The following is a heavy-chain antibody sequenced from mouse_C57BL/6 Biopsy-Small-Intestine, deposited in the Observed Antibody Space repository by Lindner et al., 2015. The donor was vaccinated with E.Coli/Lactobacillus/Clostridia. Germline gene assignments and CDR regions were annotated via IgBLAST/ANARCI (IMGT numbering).Heavy chain of an antibody. CDR2: IYPGDGDT. V-gene: IGHV1-80*01. CDR3: ARDGWVDY. D-gene: IGHD1-2*01. Sequence: VQLQESGAELVKPGASVKISCKASGYAFSSYWMNWVKQRPGKGLEWIGQIYPGDGDTNYNGKFKNKATLTADTSSSTAYMQLSGLTAEDSAVYFCARDGWVDYWGQGTSVTVSS. CDR1: GYAFSSYW. J-gene: IGHJ4*01.